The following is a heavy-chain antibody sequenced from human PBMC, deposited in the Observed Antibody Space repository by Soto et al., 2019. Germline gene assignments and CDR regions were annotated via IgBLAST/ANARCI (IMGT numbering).Heavy chain of an antibody. Sequence: PGGSLRLSCAASGLIFSNYRMHWVSQAPGKGLVWVSCISTDGSITNYAGSVKGRFTVSRDNAKNTLYLQMNSLRAEDTALYYCARDTDGLHYWGQGTMVTVSS. CDR1: GLIFSNYR. V-gene: IGHV3-74*01. CDR3: ARDTDGLHY. CDR2: ISTDGSIT. J-gene: IGHJ4*02.